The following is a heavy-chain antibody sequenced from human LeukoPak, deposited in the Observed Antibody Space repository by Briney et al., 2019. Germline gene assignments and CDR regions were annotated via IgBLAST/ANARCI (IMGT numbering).Heavy chain of an antibody. CDR3: ARRSPYSTGWSSYLDY. CDR2: INHSGST. CDR1: GGSFSGYY. V-gene: IGHV4-34*01. Sequence: SETLSLTRAVYGGSFSGYYWSWIRQPPGKGLEWIGEINHSGSTNYNPSLKSRVTISVDTSKNQFSLKLSSVTAADTAVYYCARRSPYSTGWSSYLDYWGQGALVTVSS. D-gene: IGHD6-19*01. J-gene: IGHJ4*02.